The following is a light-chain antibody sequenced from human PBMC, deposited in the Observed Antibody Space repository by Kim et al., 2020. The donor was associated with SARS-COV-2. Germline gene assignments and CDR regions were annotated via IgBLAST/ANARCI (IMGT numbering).Light chain of an antibody. CDR1: QTLSSSY. V-gene: IGKV3-20*01. Sequence: EIVLTQSPGTLSLSPGERATLSCRASQTLSSSYLAWYQQIPGQAPRLLIYGASSSATAVPARFSGSGSGTDFTLTISRLEPEDFAVYCWQQDSSSPTTFGQGTRLEIK. CDR2: GAS. J-gene: IGKJ5*01. CDR3: QQDSSSPTT.